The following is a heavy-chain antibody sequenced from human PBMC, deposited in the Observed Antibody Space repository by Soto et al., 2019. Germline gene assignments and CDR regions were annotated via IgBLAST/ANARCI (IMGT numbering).Heavy chain of an antibody. CDR1: GGTFGSYA. Sequence: SVKVSCKASGGTFGSYAISWVRQAPGQGLEWMGGIIPIFGTANYAQKFQGRVTITADESTSTAYMELSSLRSEDTAVYYCASQVRFLYYYYGMDVWGQGTTVTVSS. CDR2: IIPIFGTA. D-gene: IGHD3-3*01. J-gene: IGHJ6*02. V-gene: IGHV1-69*13. CDR3: ASQVRFLYYYYGMDV.